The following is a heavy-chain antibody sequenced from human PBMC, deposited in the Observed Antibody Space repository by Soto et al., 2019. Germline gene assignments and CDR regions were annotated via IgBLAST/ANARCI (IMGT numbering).Heavy chain of an antibody. D-gene: IGHD6-19*01. CDR3: ANEAGGGSGWSFDC. CDR2: ISGIGSNT. CDR1: GFTFISYG. Sequence: EVQLLESGGGLVQPGGSLRLSCAASGFTFISYGMSWVRRAPGKGLEWVSAISGIGSNTYYADSVKGRFSISRDNSKNTLYLQMNSLRAEDTAVYYCANEAGGGSGWSFDCWGQGTLVTVSS. J-gene: IGHJ4*02. V-gene: IGHV3-23*01.